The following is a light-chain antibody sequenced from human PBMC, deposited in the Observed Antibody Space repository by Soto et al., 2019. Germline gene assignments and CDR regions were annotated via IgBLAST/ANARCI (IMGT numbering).Light chain of an antibody. CDR3: QSYDTRLSGSYV. V-gene: IGLV1-40*01. Sequence: QSVLTQPPSVSGAPGQRVIVSCTGSTSNIGAGYDVHWYQQLPGTSPKLLIFANSNRPSGVPDRFSASRSGSSASLTITGLKAEDEADYYRQSYDTRLSGSYVFGSGTKVTV. CDR2: ANS. CDR1: TSNIGAGYD. J-gene: IGLJ1*01.